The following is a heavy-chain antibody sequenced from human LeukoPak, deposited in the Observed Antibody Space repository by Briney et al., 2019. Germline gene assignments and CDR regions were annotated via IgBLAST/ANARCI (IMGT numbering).Heavy chain of an antibody. CDR1: GFTFSNYA. V-gene: IGHV3-11*03. D-gene: IGHD6-19*01. CDR3: ARLYGDSSGTFFDH. J-gene: IGHJ4*02. CDR2: ISSNTIYT. Sequence: PGGSLRLSCAASGFTFSNYAMSWVRQAPGKGLEWLSYISSNTIYTNYADSVKGRFSISRDNAKNSLYLQMNSLRVEDTAVYYCARLYGDSSGTFFDHWGQGTLVTVSS.